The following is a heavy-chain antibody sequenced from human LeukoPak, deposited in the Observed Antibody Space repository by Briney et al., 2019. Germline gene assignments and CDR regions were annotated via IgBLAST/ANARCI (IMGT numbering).Heavy chain of an antibody. CDR2: IIPIFGTA. Sequence: ASVKVSCKASGGTFSSYAISWVRQAPGQGLGWMGGIIPIFGTANYAQKFQGRVTITADESTNTIYLVVDSLRSDDTAVYYCARLVNWGPLGDYWGQGTVVTVSS. CDR3: ARLVNWGPLGDY. V-gene: IGHV1-69*13. CDR1: GGTFSSYA. D-gene: IGHD3-16*01. J-gene: IGHJ4*02.